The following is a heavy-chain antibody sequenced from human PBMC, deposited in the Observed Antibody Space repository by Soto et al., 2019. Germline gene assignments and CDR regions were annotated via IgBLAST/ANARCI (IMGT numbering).Heavy chain of an antibody. CDR2: IYYTWSP. V-gene: IGHV4-59*01. CDR1: GGSISNYY. J-gene: IGHJ4*02. CDR3: ARGRHWLDY. D-gene: IGHD6-19*01. Sequence: QVQLQESGPGLVKPSETLSLTCTVSGGSISNYYWRWIRQPPGKGLGWGGYIYYTWSPNYNPSLTSPVTTSVDTSENQFSLRLSSVTAADTAIYYCARGRHWLDYWGQGTLVTVSS.